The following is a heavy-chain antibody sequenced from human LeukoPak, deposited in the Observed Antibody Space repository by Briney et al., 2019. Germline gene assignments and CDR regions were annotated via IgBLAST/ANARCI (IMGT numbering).Heavy chain of an antibody. D-gene: IGHD3-22*01. V-gene: IGHV3-23*01. CDR3: AKDQVSYDSSGPLDY. J-gene: IGHJ4*02. Sequence: GGSLRLSCAASGFTFSSYGMSWVRQAPGKGLEWVSAISGSGGSTYYADSVKGRFTISRDNSKNTLYLQMNSLRAEDTAVYYCAKDQVSYDSSGPLDYWGQGTLVTVSS. CDR1: GFTFSSYG. CDR2: ISGSGGST.